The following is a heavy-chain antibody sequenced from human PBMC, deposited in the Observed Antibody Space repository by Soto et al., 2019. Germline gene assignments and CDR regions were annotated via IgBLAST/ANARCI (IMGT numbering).Heavy chain of an antibody. CDR1: GFTFSNYW. D-gene: IGHD6-19*01. CDR3: ARDLINGWKFDY. CDR2: IKQDGREN. Sequence: EVQLVESGGGLVQPGGSLRLSCAASGFTFSNYWMRWVRQAPGKGLEWVANIKQDGRENYYVDSVKGRFTTSRDNTKNSFYLQMNSLRAEDTVVYYCARDLINGWKFDYWGRGTLVSVSS. J-gene: IGHJ4*02. V-gene: IGHV3-7*01.